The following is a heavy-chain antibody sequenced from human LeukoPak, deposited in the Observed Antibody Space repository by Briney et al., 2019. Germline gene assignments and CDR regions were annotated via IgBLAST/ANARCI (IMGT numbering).Heavy chain of an antibody. V-gene: IGHV3-23*01. J-gene: IGHJ4*02. CDR2: ISGSGGST. CDR3: AKASVAGIHFDY. Sequence: GGTLRLSCAASGFTFSSYGMSWARQAPGKGLEWVSAISGSGGSTYYADSVKGRFTISRDNSKNTLYLQMNSPRAEDTAIYYCAKASVAGIHFDYWGQGTLVTVSS. CDR1: GFTFSSYG. D-gene: IGHD6-19*01.